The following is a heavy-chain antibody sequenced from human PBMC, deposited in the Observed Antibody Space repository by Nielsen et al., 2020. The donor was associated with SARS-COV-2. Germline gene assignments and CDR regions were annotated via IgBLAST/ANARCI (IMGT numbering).Heavy chain of an antibody. CDR1: GGSISSSSYY. Sequence: SETLSLTCTVSGGSISSSSYYWGWIRQPPGKGLEWIGSIYYSGSTYYNPSLKSRVTISVDTSKNQFSLKLSSVTAADTAVYYCAREEGGYDILTGYYGGADAFDIWGQGTMVTVSS. D-gene: IGHD3-9*01. CDR2: IYYSGST. J-gene: IGHJ3*02. CDR3: AREEGGYDILTGYYGGADAFDI. V-gene: IGHV4-39*07.